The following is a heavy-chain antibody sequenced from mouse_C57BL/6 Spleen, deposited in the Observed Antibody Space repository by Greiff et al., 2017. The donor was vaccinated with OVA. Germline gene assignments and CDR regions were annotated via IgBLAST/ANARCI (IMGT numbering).Heavy chain of an antibody. CDR2: IHPNSGST. V-gene: IGHV1-64*01. CDR3: ARTQSQITTVVEGDYFDY. Sequence: QVQLQQPGAELVKPGASVKLSCKASGYTFTSYWMHWVKQRPGQGLEWIGMIHPNSGSTNYNEKFKSKATLTVDKSSSTAYMQLSSLTSEDSAVYYCARTQSQITTVVEGDYFDYWGQGTTLTVSS. J-gene: IGHJ2*01. D-gene: IGHD1-1*01. CDR1: GYTFTSYW.